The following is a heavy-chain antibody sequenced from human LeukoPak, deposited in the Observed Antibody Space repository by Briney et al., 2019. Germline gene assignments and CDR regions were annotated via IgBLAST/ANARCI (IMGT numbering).Heavy chain of an antibody. CDR1: GFTFSSYG. Sequence: PGMSLRLSCAASGFTFSSYGMHWVRQAPGKGLEWVAVISYDGSNKYYADSVKGRFTISRDDSKNTLYLQMNSLRAEDTAVYYCARGDLGYSSSSIIIWGQGTLVTVSS. CDR2: ISYDGSNK. V-gene: IGHV3-30*03. J-gene: IGHJ4*02. CDR3: ARGDLGYSSSSIII. D-gene: IGHD6-13*01.